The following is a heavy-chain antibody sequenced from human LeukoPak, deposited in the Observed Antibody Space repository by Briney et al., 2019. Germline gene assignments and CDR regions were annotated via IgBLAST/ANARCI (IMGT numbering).Heavy chain of an antibody. D-gene: IGHD5-18*01. J-gene: IGHJ4*02. CDR3: ARERGGYSYGDEFDY. Sequence: GGSLRLSCSASGFTFNRFYLHWVRQAPGKGLEFVSHISSNGATTYYADSVKGRFTISRDNSKNTLYLQMNSLRAEDTAVYYCARERGGYSYGDEFDYWGQGTLVTVSS. CDR1: GFTFNRFY. V-gene: IGHV3-64*04. CDR2: ISSNGATT.